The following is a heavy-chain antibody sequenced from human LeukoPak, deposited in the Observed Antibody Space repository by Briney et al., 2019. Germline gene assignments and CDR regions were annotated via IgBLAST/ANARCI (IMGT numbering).Heavy chain of an antibody. J-gene: IGHJ4*02. CDR1: GFTFSSYT. CDR2: ITSIGGYI. Sequence: GGSLILSCAASGFTFSSYTMNWVRQAPGKGLEWVSSITSIGGYIYYADSVKGRFTISRDNAKNSLYLQMNSLRAEDTAVYYCARDAIIGGILVWGQGTLVTVSS. CDR3: ARDAIIGGILV. D-gene: IGHD3-16*02. V-gene: IGHV3-21*01.